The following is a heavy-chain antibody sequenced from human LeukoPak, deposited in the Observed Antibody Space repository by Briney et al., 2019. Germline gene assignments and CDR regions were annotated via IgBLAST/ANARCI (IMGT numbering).Heavy chain of an antibody. CDR2: MNACNGNS. J-gene: IGHJ5*02. CDR3: ARDRGIAAYAPHWAINWFDP. V-gene: IGHV1-3*01. Sequence: ASVKVSCKASEYTFTSYGMHWVRQAPGQRHEWMGWMNACNGNSEYSKKFQGRVTITRDTSANTAYMELSSLRSEDTAFYYCARDRGIAAYAPHWAINWFDPWGQGTLVTVSS. D-gene: IGHD6-13*01. CDR1: EYTFTSYG.